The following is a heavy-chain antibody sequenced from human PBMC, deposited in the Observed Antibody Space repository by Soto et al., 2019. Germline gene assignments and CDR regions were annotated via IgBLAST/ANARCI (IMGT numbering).Heavy chain of an antibody. V-gene: IGHV5-10-1*01. CDR3: ARQIYDSDTGPNFQYYFDS. D-gene: IGHD3-22*01. CDR2: IDPSDSQT. J-gene: IGHJ4*02. CDR1: GYSFAGYW. Sequence: ESRKISCKGSGYSFAGYWVTWVRQKPGKGLEWMGRIDPSDSQTYYSPSFRGHVTISVAKSITTVFLQWSSLRASKTAMYYCARQIYDSDTGPNFQYYFDSWVQGTPVTVSS.